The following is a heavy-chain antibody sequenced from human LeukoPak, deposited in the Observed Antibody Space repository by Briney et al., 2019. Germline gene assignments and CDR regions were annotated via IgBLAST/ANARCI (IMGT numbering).Heavy chain of an antibody. CDR2: IYTSGST. J-gene: IGHJ3*02. CDR3: ARERLNYYDSSGIVAFDI. Sequence: SETLSLTCTVSGGSISSGSYYWSWIRQPAGKGLEWIGHIYTSGSTNCNPSLKSRVTISVDTSKNQFSLKLSSVTAADTAVYYCARERLNYYDSSGIVAFDIWGQGTMVTVSS. D-gene: IGHD3-22*01. V-gene: IGHV4-61*09. CDR1: GGSISSGSYY.